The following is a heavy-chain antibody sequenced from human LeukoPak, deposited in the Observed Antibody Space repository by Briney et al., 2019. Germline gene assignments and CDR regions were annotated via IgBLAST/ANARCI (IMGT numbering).Heavy chain of an antibody. J-gene: IGHJ5*02. D-gene: IGHD2-2*01. V-gene: IGHV1-69*11. CDR1: GGTFSSYA. CDR3: ARGRGQLLDTGWFDP. Sequence: GASVKVSCKASGGTFSSYAISWVRQAPGQGLEWMGRIIPILGTANYAQKFQGRVTITTDESTSTAYMELSSLRSEDTAVYYCARGRGQLLDTGWFDPWGQGTLVTVSS. CDR2: IIPILGTA.